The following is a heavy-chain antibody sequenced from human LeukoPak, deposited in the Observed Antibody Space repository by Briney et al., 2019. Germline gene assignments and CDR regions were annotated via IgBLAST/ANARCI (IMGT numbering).Heavy chain of an antibody. CDR2: MHYDGNIK. CDR3: AKDACSGGMCYGGWYCDL. Sequence: PGGSLRLSCAASGFTFSSYGMHWVRQAPGKGLEWVAFMHYDGNIKYYADSVKGRFTISRDISKNTLYLQMSSLRAEDTAVYYCAKDACSGGMCYGGWYCDLWGRGTLVTVSS. J-gene: IGHJ2*01. CDR1: GFTFSSYG. V-gene: IGHV3-30*02. D-gene: IGHD2-15*01.